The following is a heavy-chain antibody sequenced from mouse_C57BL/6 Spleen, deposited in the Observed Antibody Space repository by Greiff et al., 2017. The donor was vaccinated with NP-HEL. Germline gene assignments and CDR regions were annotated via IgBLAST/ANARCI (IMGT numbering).Heavy chain of an antibody. CDR1: GYAFTNYL. CDR2: INPGSGGT. J-gene: IGHJ3*01. D-gene: IGHD2-4*01. CDR3: ARSAITTEGFAY. Sequence: VQLQQSGAELVRPGTSVKVSCKASGYAFTNYLIEWVKQRPGQGLEWIGVINPGSGGTNYNEKFKGKATLTADKSSSTAYMQLSSLTSEDSAVYFWARSAITTEGFAYWGQGTLVTVSA. V-gene: IGHV1-54*01.